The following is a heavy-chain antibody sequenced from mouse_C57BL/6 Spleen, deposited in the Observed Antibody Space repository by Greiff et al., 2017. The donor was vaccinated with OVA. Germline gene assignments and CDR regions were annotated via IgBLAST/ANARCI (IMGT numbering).Heavy chain of an antibody. Sequence: EVKLMESGGGLVQPGGSMKLSCVASGFTFSNYWMNWVRQSPEKGLECVAQIRLKSDNYATHYAESVKGRFTISRDDSKSSVYLQMNNLRAEDTGIYYCTRLLRFTFAYWGQGTLVTVSA. V-gene: IGHV6-3*01. CDR2: IRLKSDNYAT. CDR1: GFTFSNYW. CDR3: TRLLRFTFAY. D-gene: IGHD2-3*01. J-gene: IGHJ3*01.